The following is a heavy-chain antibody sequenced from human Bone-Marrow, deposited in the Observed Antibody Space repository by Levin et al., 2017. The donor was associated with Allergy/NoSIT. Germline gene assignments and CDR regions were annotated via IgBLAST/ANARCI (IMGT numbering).Heavy chain of an antibody. J-gene: IGHJ6*02. V-gene: IGHV3-33*01. Sequence: GESLKISCAASGFTFSSYGMHWVRQAPGKGLEWVAVIWYDGSNKYYADSVKGRFTISRDNSKNTLYLQMNSLRAEDTAVYYCARDRGRVTTVTTSTLDVWGQGTTVTVSS. D-gene: IGHD4-17*01. CDR3: ARDRGRVTTVTTSTLDV. CDR1: GFTFSSYG. CDR2: IWYDGSNK.